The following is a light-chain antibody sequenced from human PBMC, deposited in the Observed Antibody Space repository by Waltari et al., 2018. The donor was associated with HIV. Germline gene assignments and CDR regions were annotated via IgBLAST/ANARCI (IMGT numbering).Light chain of an antibody. Sequence: DIVMTQSPDSLPVSLGERATINCTSSQSILYSSDNRNYLAWYQQKPRQPPRLLISCASTRESGVPDRFSGSGSGTDFALTISRLQAEDVAVYHCQQYLRSPPTFGGGTKVEIK. J-gene: IGKJ4*01. V-gene: IGKV4-1*01. CDR1: QSILYSSDNRNY. CDR3: QQYLRSPPT. CDR2: CAS.